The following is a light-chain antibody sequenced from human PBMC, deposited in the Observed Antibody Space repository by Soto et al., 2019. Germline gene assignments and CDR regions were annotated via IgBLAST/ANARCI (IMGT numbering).Light chain of an antibody. CDR3: QQRSNGPLT. CDR2: DAS. J-gene: IGKJ4*01. Sequence: VLPQSPTTLSLSPGGRVTRSCRASQNIRHSLALYQQKPGQAPRLLIYDASNRASGIPARFSGSGSRTDFTLTISSLEPEDFAVYYGQQRSNGPLTFVGGTQVEI. V-gene: IGKV3-11*01. CDR1: QNIRHS.